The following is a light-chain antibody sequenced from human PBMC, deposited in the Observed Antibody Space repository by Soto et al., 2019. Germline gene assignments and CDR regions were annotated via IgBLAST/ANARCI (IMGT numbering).Light chain of an antibody. Sequence: IVLTQSPGTLSLSPGERATLSCRASQSVSSSYLAWYQQKPGQAPRLHIYGASNRATGIPDRFSGSGSGTDFTLTSSRLEPEDFAVYYCQQYGSSPPTFGQGTKLEIK. J-gene: IGKJ2*01. CDR1: QSVSSSY. V-gene: IGKV3-20*01. CDR2: GAS. CDR3: QQYGSSPPT.